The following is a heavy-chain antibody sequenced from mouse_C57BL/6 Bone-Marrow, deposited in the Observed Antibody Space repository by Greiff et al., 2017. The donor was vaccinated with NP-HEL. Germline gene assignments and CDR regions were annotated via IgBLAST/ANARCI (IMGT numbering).Heavy chain of an antibody. Sequence: LQESGAELVKPGASVKLSCKASGYTFTSYWMHWVKQRPGQGLEWIGMIHPNSGSTNYNEKFKSKATLTVDKSSSTAYMQLSSLTSEDSAVYYCARGLFYWYFDVWGTGTTVTVSS. D-gene: IGHD6-2*01. J-gene: IGHJ1*03. CDR2: IHPNSGST. CDR1: GYTFTSYW. V-gene: IGHV1-64*01. CDR3: ARGLFYWYFDV.